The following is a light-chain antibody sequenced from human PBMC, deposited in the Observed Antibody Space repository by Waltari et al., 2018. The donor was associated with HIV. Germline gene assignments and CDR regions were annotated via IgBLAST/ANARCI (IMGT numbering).Light chain of an antibody. J-gene: IGLJ1*01. V-gene: IGLV1-44*01. Sequence: QSVLAQPPSASGTPGQGGTISSSESTSKIRGNNVSWYQQLPGTAPKLLIYSNNERPSGVPDRLSGSTSGTSASLVISGLQSEDEADYYCAAWDDSLKGGAFGTGTKVTVL. CDR1: TSKIRGNN. CDR3: AAWDDSLKGGA. CDR2: SNN.